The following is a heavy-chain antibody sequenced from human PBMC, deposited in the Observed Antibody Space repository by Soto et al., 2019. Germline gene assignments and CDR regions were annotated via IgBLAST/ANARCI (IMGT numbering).Heavy chain of an antibody. CDR3: ATTGPY. CDR1: GFTFSSYG. Sequence: GGSLRLSCAASGFTFSSYGMHWVRQAPGKGLGWVAVIWFDGSNKFYADSVKGRFTISRDNSKNTVSLQMNSLRDEDSAAYYCATTGPYWGQGTLVTVSS. J-gene: IGHJ4*02. V-gene: IGHV3-33*01. CDR2: IWFDGSNK.